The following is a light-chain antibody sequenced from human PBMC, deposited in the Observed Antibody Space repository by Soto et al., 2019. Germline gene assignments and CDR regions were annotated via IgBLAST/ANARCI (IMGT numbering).Light chain of an antibody. CDR2: AAS. J-gene: IGKJ1*01. CDR3: QQSYSTPQT. Sequence: DIQMTQSPSSLSASVGDRVTITCRASQTIGSYLNWYQHQPGRAPKLLIYAASSLQSGVPSRFSGSGSGTAFTLTISRLQPEEFATYYCQQSYSTPQTFGQGTKVDIK. CDR1: QTIGSY. V-gene: IGKV1-39*01.